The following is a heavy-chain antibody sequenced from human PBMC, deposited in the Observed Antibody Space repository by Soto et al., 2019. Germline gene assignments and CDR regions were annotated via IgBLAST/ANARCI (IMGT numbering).Heavy chain of an antibody. CDR2: IDTYGSAT. CDR3: ARVLKSSGWDNDVFDI. D-gene: IGHD6-19*01. Sequence: GGSLRLSCAASGFTFSSYWMHWVRQAPGKGLVWVSRIDTYGSATKYADSVKGRFTISRDNAKDTMSPQMNSLRAEDTAVYYCARVLKSSGWDNDVFDIWGQGTMVTVSS. CDR1: GFTFSSYW. J-gene: IGHJ3*02. V-gene: IGHV3-74*03.